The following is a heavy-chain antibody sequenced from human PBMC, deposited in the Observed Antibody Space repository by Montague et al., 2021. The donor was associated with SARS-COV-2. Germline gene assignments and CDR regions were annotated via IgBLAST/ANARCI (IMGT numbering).Heavy chain of an antibody. Sequence: PALVKPTQTLTLTCTFSGFSLSTSGMCVSWIRQPPGKALEWLALIDWDDDKYYTTSLKTRLTISKDTSKNQVFLTMTNMDHVDTATYYCERIWGATSGDDIDNWGQGTMATVSS. V-gene: IGHV2-70*01. CDR1: GFSLSTSGMC. CDR3: ERIWGATSGDDIDN. D-gene: IGHD1-26*01. J-gene: IGHJ3*02. CDR2: IDWDDDK.